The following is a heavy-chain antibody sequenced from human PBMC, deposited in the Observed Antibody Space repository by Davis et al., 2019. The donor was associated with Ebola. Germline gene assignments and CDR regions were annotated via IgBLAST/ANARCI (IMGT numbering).Heavy chain of an antibody. CDR2: ISYDGGNK. CDR1: GFTFSSYG. Sequence: GESLKISCAASGFTFSSYGMHWVRQAPGKGLEWVTFISYDGGNKYYADSVKGRFTISRDNSKNTLYLQMNSLRAEDTAVYYCAGGSSLLYWGQGTLVTVSS. D-gene: IGHD3-16*01. V-gene: IGHV3-30*03. CDR3: AGGSSLLY. J-gene: IGHJ4*02.